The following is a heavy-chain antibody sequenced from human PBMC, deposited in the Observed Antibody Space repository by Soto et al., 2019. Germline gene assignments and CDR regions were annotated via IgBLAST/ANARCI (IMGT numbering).Heavy chain of an antibody. J-gene: IGHJ5*02. V-gene: IGHV4-34*01. D-gene: IGHD2-2*01. CDR1: GGSFRGYY. CDR3: ARGHNIVVVPAATYNWFDP. CDR2: INHSGST. Sequence: SETLSLTCAVYGGSFRGYYWSWIRQPPGKGLEWIGEINHSGSTNYNPSLKSRVTISVDTSKNQFSLKLSSVTAADTAVYYCARGHNIVVVPAATYNWFDPWGQGTLVTVSS.